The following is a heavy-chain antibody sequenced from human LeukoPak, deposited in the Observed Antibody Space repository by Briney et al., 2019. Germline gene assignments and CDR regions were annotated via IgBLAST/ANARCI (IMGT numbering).Heavy chain of an antibody. CDR2: ISHVETTK. D-gene: IGHD6-19*01. CDR1: GFTFSSHG. CDR3: ARDSGWQSPNWYFDL. J-gene: IGHJ2*01. V-gene: IGHV3-30*03. Sequence: GGSLRLSCIASGFTFSSHGMHWVRQAPGKGLEWVAVISHVETTKYYVDSVKGRFTISRDNSRNTLFLQMNSLRADDTAVYYCARDSGWQSPNWYFDLWGRGALVTVSS.